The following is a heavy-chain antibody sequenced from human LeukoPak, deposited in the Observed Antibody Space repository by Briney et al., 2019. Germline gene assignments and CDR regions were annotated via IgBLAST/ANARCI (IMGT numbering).Heavy chain of an antibody. CDR2: IEPKSGGT. CDR1: GYTFTGHF. J-gene: IGHJ4*02. V-gene: IGHV1-2*02. D-gene: IGHD2-2*02. CDR3: AREMGVVPTAIPTVDS. Sequence: ASVKVSCTASGYTFTGHFMHWVRQAPGQGLEWMGWIEPKSGGTHHGHKFQGRVTMTRDTSMSTAYMELSRLKADDTAVYYCAREMGVVPTAIPTVDSWGQGTLVTVSS.